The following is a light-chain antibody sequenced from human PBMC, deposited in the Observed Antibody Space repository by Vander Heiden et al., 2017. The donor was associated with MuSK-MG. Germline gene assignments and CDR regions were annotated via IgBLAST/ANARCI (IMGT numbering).Light chain of an antibody. Sequence: DIQMTHSPSSLSASVGDRVTITCQASQDISNYLNWYQQKPGQAPKLLIYDASNLETGVPSRFSGSGSGTDFTFTISSLQPEDFATYYCQQDDNLLLTFGGGTKVXIK. CDR3: QQDDNLLLT. CDR1: QDISNY. J-gene: IGKJ4*01. V-gene: IGKV1-33*01. CDR2: DAS.